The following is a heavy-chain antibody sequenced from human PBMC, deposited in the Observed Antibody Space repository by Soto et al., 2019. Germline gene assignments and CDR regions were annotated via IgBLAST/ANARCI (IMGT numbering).Heavy chain of an antibody. CDR1: GFTFSSYG. J-gene: IGHJ6*03. D-gene: IGHD5-12*01. Sequence: PGGSLRLSCAASGFTFSSYGMHWVRQAPGKGLEWVAVISYDGSNKYYADSVKGRFTISRDNSKNTLYLQMNSLRAEDTAVYYCAKSSGSGYENYYYYMDVWGKGTTVTSP. V-gene: IGHV3-30*18. CDR3: AKSSGSGYENYYYYMDV. CDR2: ISYDGSNK.